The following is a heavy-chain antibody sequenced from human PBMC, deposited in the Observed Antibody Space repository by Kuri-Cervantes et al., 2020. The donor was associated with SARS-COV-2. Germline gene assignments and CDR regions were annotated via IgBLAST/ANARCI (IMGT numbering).Heavy chain of an antibody. Sequence: ASVKVSCKASGYTFTSYYIHWVRQAPGQGLEWMGIINPSGGSTRYAQKFQGRVIMTRDTSTSTVYMELSSLRSEDTAVYHCARTAGYCSTTSCYWQGWFDPWGQGTLVTVSS. CDR2: INPSGGST. J-gene: IGHJ5*02. D-gene: IGHD2-2*01. CDR3: ARTAGYCSTTSCYWQGWFDP. CDR1: GYTFTSYY. V-gene: IGHV1-46*03.